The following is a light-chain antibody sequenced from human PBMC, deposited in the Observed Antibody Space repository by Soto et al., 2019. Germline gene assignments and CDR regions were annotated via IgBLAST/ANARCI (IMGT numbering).Light chain of an antibody. J-gene: IGLJ2*01. Sequence: QSALTQPPSASGSHGQSVTFSCTGTSSDVGGYNYVSWYQHHPGKAPKLMIYEVNTRPSGVPDRFSGSKSGNTASLTVSGLQAEDEADYYCSSYAGGNNVVFGGGTQLTVL. CDR3: SSYAGGNNVV. CDR2: EVN. V-gene: IGLV2-8*01. CDR1: SSDVGGYNY.